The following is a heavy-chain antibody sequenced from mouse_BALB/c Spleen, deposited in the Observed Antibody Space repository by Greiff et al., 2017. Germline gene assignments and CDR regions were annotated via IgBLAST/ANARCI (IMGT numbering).Heavy chain of an antibody. CDR2: IWAGGST. CDR3: ARGITTVDYYAMDY. D-gene: IGHD1-1*01. Sequence: VQLQESGPGLVAPSQSLSITCTVSGFSLSRYSVHWVRQPPGKGLEWLGVIWAGGSTNYNSALMSRLSISKDNSKSQVFLKMNSLQTDDTAMYYCARGITTVDYYAMDYWGQGTSVTVSS. CDR1: GFSLSRYS. J-gene: IGHJ4*01. V-gene: IGHV2-9*02.